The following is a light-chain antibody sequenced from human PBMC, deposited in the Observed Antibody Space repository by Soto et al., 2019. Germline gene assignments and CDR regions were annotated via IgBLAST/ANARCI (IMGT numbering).Light chain of an antibody. Sequence: QSALTQPASVSGSPGQSITISCTGTSRDVETYNLVSWYQQHPGKAPKLLIYEVTKRPSGLSDRFSGSKSGNTASLTISGLQAEDEADYYCCSYAGGNTFPYVFGPGTKLTVL. V-gene: IGLV2-23*02. CDR3: CSYAGGNTFPYV. CDR2: EVT. CDR1: SRDVETYNL. J-gene: IGLJ1*01.